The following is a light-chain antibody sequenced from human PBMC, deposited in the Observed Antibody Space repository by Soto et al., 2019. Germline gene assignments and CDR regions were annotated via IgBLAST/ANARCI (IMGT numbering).Light chain of an antibody. J-gene: IGLJ1*01. CDR1: SSDVGGYNY. V-gene: IGLV2-14*01. Sequence: QSVLTQPASVSGSPGQSITISCTGTSSDVGGYNYVSWYQQHPGKGPKLMIYEVSNRPSGVSNRFSGSRSGNTASLTISGLQAEDEADDYCSSYRSSSTYVFGTGTKLTVL. CDR3: SSYRSSSTYV. CDR2: EVS.